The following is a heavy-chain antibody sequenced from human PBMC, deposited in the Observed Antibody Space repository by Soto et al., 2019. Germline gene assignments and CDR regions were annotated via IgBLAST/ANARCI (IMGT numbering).Heavy chain of an antibody. CDR3: AKSFSSNWYDYFDY. J-gene: IGHJ4*02. Sequence: AGGSLILSCAASGFTFSDYAMSWVRQAPGKGLEWVSAISGSGGSTYYADSVKGRFTISRDKSKNTLYLHMNSLRAEDTALYYCAKSFSSNWYDYFDYWGQGSLVTVSS. CDR2: ISGSGGST. V-gene: IGHV3-23*01. D-gene: IGHD6-13*01. CDR1: GFTFSDYA.